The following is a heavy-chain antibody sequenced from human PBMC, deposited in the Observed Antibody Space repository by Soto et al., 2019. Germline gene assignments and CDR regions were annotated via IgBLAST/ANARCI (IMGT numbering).Heavy chain of an antibody. CDR3: ARGQRFSDWFDP. V-gene: IGHV4-4*07. Sequence: QVHLQESGPGLVKPSETLSLTCTVSGGAISSYYWTWIRQPAGKGLEWLGRIYSSGSTKYNPSLQSRVTMSLDTSKNQFSLRLTSVNAADTALYDCARGQRFSDWFDPWGQGTLVTVSS. J-gene: IGHJ5*02. D-gene: IGHD3-3*01. CDR2: IYSSGST. CDR1: GGAISSYY.